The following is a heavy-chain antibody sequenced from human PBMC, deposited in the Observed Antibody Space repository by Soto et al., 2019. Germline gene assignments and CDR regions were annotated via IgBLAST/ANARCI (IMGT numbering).Heavy chain of an antibody. V-gene: IGHV4-4*02. J-gene: IGHJ6*02. Sequence: SETLSLTCVVSGGSISSTNWWSWVRQPPGKGLGWIGEIHHGGSTNYNPSLKSRVTISVDKSRNQFSLQLTSVTAADTAVYYCARIPTVGSTSELAYYYYYYGMDVWGQGTTVTVSS. CDR1: GGSISSTNW. CDR3: ARIPTVGSTSELAYYYYYYGMDV. D-gene: IGHD2-2*01. CDR2: IHHGGST.